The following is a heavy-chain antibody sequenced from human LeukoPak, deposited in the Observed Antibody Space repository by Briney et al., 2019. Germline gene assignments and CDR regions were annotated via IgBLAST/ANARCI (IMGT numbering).Heavy chain of an antibody. D-gene: IGHD3-3*01. V-gene: IGHV4-34*01. CDR3: ARRNDFWSGSAGFDI. Sequence: PSETLSLTCAVYGGSFSGYYWSWIRQPPGEGLEWIGEINHSGSTNYNPSLKSRVTISVDTSKNQFSLKLSSVTAADTAVYYCARRNDFWSGSAGFDIWGQGTMVTVSS. CDR2: INHSGST. CDR1: GGSFSGYY. J-gene: IGHJ3*02.